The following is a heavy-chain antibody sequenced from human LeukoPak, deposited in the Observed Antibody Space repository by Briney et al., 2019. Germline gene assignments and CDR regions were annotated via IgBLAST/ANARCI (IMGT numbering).Heavy chain of an antibody. CDR2: ISYDGGKK. Sequence: PGGSLRLSRAASGFTFSSHDMHWVRQAPGKGLEWVSIISYDGGKKDYADSVKGRFTISRDNSKNSLYLQMNSLRAEDTALYYCAKAANPLYYYYYMDVWGKGTTVTVSS. J-gene: IGHJ6*03. CDR3: AKAANPLYYYYYMDV. CDR1: GFTFSSHD. D-gene: IGHD6-13*01. V-gene: IGHV3-30*18.